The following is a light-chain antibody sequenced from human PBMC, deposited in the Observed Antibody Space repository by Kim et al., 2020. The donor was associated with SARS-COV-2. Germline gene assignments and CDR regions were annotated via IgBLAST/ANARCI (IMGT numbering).Light chain of an antibody. J-gene: IGKJ2*01. CDR1: QSRSSY. CDR2: DAS. CDR3: QQRSNWPRYT. V-gene: IGKV3-11*01. Sequence: LSPGERAALSGRASQSRSSYFTWYQQRPGQTPRLLIYDASNRATGIPASFSGSGSGTDFTLTISSLEPEDFAVYYCQQRSNWPRYTFGQGTKLEI.